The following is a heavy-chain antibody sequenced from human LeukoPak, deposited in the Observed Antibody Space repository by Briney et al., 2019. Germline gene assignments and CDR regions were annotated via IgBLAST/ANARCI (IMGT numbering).Heavy chain of an antibody. CDR1: GDSMTSSNHY. D-gene: IGHD2-15*01. J-gene: IGHJ6*02. Sequence: PSETLSLTCTVSGDSMTSSNHYWVWIRQPPGKGLEWIGSIYYGGSTYYNPSLKSRVTISQYTSKNQFSLKVNTVTAADPAVYHCARRSHCTGDSCYPVWGQGTTVTVSS. V-gene: IGHV4-39*01. CDR2: IYYGGST. CDR3: ARRSHCTGDSCYPV.